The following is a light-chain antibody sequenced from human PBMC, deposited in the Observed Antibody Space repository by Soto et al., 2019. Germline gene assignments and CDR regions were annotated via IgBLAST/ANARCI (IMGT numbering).Light chain of an antibody. CDR2: RNN. CDR3: AAWNDSPYLWV. Sequence: QSVLTQPPSASGTPGQRVSISCSGSSSNIGSNAVHWYQQFPGTAPRLLIYRNNQRPSGVPDRFSGSKSGTSASLVISGLQSEDEADYYCAAWNDSPYLWVFGGGTKLTVL. J-gene: IGLJ3*02. V-gene: IGLV1-44*01. CDR1: SSNIGSNA.